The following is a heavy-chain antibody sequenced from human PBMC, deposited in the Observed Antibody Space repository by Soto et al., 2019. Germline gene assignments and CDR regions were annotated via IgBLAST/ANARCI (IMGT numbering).Heavy chain of an antibody. CDR1: GLTVSTNP. V-gene: IGHV3-66*01. CDR2: IYTGGST. CDR3: AEDGSGH. Sequence: EVQLVESGGGLVQPGGSLRLSCGASGLTVSTNPMSWVRQAPGKGLEWVSVIYTGGSTIYADSVKGRFTIPRDYSKNTVNLQMNSLRPEDTAVYYCAEDGSGHWGQGTLVTVSS. J-gene: IGHJ4*02.